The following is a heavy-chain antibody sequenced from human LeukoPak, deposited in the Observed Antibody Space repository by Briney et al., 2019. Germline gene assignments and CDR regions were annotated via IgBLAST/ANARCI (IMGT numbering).Heavy chain of an antibody. V-gene: IGHV1-8*03. CDR2: MNPNSGNT. CDR1: GYTFTSYD. CDR3: ATTRTIVGAPYYYYYMDV. Sequence: ASVKVSCKASGYTFTSYDINWVRQATGQGLEWMGWMNPNSGNTGYAQKFQGRVTITADESTSTAYMELSSLRSEDTAVYYCATTRTIVGAPYYYYYMDVWGKGTTVTISS. J-gene: IGHJ6*03. D-gene: IGHD1-26*01.